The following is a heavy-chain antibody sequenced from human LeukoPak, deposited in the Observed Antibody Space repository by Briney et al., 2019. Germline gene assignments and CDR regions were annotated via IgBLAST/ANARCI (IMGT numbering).Heavy chain of an antibody. CDR1: GSTFSSYA. Sequence: GGSLRLSCAASGSTFSSYAISCVRQPPGKGLEWVSAISGSGGSTYYADSVKGRFTLSRDNSKNTLYLQMNSLRAEDTAVYYCASSTGDYGGQGTLVTVSS. CDR2: ISGSGGST. CDR3: ASSTGDY. J-gene: IGHJ4*02. V-gene: IGHV3-23*01.